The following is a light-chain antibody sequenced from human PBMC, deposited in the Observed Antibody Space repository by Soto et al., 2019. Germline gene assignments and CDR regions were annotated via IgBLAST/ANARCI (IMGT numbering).Light chain of an antibody. CDR2: ANN. V-gene: IGLV1-40*01. Sequence: QSVLTQPPSVSGAPGQRVTISCTGSNSDIGAGYDVHWYQQLPGTAPKLVIYANNNRPSGVPDRFSASKSGTSASLAITGLQADDEAAYSCQSYDSSLRGVFGAGTKLTVL. CDR1: NSDIGAGYD. J-gene: IGLJ1*01. CDR3: QSYDSSLRGV.